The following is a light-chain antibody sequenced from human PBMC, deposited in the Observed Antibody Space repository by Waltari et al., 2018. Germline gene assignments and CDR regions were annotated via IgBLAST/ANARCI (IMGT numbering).Light chain of an antibody. J-gene: IGKJ3*01. CDR3: MQGLHFPLT. V-gene: IGKV2-28*01. CDR2: LGS. Sequence: DVVMTQSPLSLPVTPGEPPSISCRSSQSLLYSNGYNYVNWYLQRPGQSPQLLIYLGSNRASGVPGRFSGSGSGTDFTLKISRVEAEDVGVYYCMQGLHFPLTFGPGTKVDIK. CDR1: QSLLYSNGYNY.